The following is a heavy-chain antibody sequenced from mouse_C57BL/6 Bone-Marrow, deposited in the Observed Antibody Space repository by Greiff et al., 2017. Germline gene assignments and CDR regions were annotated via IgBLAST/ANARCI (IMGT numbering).Heavy chain of an antibody. CDR3: ARSRAMDY. V-gene: IGHV1-66*01. CDR2: IYPGSGNT. J-gene: IGHJ4*01. CDR1: GYSFTSYY. Sequence: VQLQQSGPELVKPGASVKISCKASGYSFTSYYIHWVKQRPGQGLEWIGWIYPGSGNTKYNEKFKGKAPLTADTSSSTAYMQLSSLTSEDSAVYYCARSRAMDYWGQGTSVTVSS.